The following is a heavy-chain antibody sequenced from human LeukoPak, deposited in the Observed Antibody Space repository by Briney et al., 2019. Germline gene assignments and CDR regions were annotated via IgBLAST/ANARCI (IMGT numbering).Heavy chain of an antibody. V-gene: IGHV4-61*02. CDR3: AREDISVPGSYYYYYGMDG. Sequence: SETLSLTCTVSGGSISSGSYYWSWIRPPAGQGLESNGSIYTSGSTNYNPALKSRVSISVDTSKNQFSLKLSSVTAADTAVYYCAREDISVPGSYYYYYGMDGWGQGTTVTVSS. J-gene: IGHJ6*02. CDR2: IYTSGST. D-gene: IGHD3-22*01. CDR1: GGSISSGSYY.